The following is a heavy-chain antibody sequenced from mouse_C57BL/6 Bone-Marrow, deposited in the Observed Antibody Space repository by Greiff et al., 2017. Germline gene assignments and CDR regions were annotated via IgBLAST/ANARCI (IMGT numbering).Heavy chain of an antibody. CDR3: ARLEDY. CDR2: ISNGGGST. Sequence: DVKLVESGGGLVQPGGSLKLSCAASGFTFSDYYMYWVRQTPEQRLEWVAYISNGGGSTYYPDTVKGRFTISRDNAKNTLYLPMRRLKAEDTAMYYCARLEDYWGQGTSVTVSS. V-gene: IGHV5-12*01. J-gene: IGHJ4*01. CDR1: GFTFSDYY.